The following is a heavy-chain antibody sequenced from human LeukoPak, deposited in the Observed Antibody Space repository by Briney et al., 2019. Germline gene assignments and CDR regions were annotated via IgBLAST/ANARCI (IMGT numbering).Heavy chain of an antibody. J-gene: IGHJ3*02. D-gene: IGHD6-19*01. CDR2: IYYSGST. V-gene: IGHV4-61*05. CDR3: ARGIIAVAGNGYAFDI. CDR1: GGSISSSSYY. Sequence: SSETLSLTCTVSGGSISSSSYYWGWIRQPPGKGLEWIGYIYYSGSTNYNPSLKSRVTISVDTSKNQFSMKLSSVTAADTAVYYCARGIIAVAGNGYAFDIWGQGTMVTVSS.